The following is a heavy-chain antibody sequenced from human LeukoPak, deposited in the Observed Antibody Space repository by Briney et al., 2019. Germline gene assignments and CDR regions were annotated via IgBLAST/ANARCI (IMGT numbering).Heavy chain of an antibody. Sequence: GESLKISCKGSGYSFTTYWIGRVRQMPGKGLEWMGIIYPGDSDTTYSPSFQGQVTISADKSINTAYLQWSSLKASDTAMYYCARRGHSGSFLDAFDIWGQGTMVTVSS. J-gene: IGHJ3*02. CDR2: IYPGDSDT. D-gene: IGHD1-26*01. V-gene: IGHV5-51*01. CDR1: GYSFTTYW. CDR3: ARRGHSGSFLDAFDI.